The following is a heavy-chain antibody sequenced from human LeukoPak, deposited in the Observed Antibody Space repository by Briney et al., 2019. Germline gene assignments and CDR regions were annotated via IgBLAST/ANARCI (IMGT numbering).Heavy chain of an antibody. Sequence: GGSLRLSCAASGFTFSSYWMHWVRQAPGKGLVWVSRINSDGSSTSYADSVKGRFTISRDNSKNTLYLQMNSLRAEDTAVYYCARGYGSGSYRPRLYYYYGMDVWGQGTTVTVSS. J-gene: IGHJ6*02. CDR2: INSDGSST. D-gene: IGHD3-10*01. V-gene: IGHV3-74*01. CDR3: ARGYGSGSYRPRLYYYYGMDV. CDR1: GFTFSSYW.